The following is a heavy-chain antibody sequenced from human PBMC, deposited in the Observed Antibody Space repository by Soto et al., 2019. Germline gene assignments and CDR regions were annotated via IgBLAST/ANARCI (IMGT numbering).Heavy chain of an antibody. V-gene: IGHV4-39*01. J-gene: IGHJ5*02. CDR1: GGSISSDRYY. CDR2: FYYRGST. Sequence: SETLSLTCSVSGGSISSDRYYWGWIRQPPGRGLEWIGSFYYRGSTYYNPSLKSRVTISVDTSKNQFSLKLNSVTAADTAVYFCARRSVVRNWFDPWGQGTLVTVSS. CDR3: ARRSVVRNWFDP. D-gene: IGHD3-10*01.